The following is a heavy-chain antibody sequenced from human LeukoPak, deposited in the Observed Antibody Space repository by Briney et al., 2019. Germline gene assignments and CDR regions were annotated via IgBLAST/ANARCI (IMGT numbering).Heavy chain of an antibody. D-gene: IGHD3-22*01. CDR1: GGSISSYY. J-gene: IGHJ4*02. CDR3: ATLQSSGYDYSDY. CDR2: IYYSGST. V-gene: IGHV4-59*08. Sequence: SETLSLTCTVSGGSISSYYWSWIRQPPGKGLEWIGYIYYSGSTDYNPSLKSRVTMSVDTSKNQFSLKLSSVTAADTAVYYCATLQSSGYDYSDYWGQGIQVTVSS.